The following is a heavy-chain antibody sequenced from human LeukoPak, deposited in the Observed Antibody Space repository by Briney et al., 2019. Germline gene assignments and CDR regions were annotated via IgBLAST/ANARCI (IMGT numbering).Heavy chain of an antibody. CDR1: GFPFSSYV. CDR3: ARDYDWAFDF. Sequence: GGSLRLSCAASGFPFSSYVLSWVRQAPGKGLEWIAYINHNGEAIYYPDFVKGRFIISRDNAKKSLFLQMNDLRDEDTAVYYCARDYDWAFDFWGQGTRVTVSS. CDR2: INHNGEAI. J-gene: IGHJ4*02. D-gene: IGHD3-9*01. V-gene: IGHV3-48*02.